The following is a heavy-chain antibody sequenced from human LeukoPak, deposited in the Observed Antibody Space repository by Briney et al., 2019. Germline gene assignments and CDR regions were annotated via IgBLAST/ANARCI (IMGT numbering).Heavy chain of an antibody. CDR1: GFTFSNAW. V-gene: IGHV3-15*01. CDR2: IKSKTDGGTT. J-gene: IGHJ4*02. D-gene: IGHD2-15*01. Sequence: PGGSLRLSCAASGFTFSNAWMTWVRQSPGKGREWVGRIKSKTDGGTTDYAAPVKGRFTISRDDSKNTLYLQMNSLKTDDTAVYYCATRAGSFSSNYWGQGTLVTVSS. CDR3: ATRAGSFSSNY.